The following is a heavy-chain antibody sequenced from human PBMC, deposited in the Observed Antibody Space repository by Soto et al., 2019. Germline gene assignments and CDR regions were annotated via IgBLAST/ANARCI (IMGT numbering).Heavy chain of an antibody. CDR3: ARTKTSSTSFHVDY. V-gene: IGHV4-31*03. CDR2: IYYSWST. J-gene: IGHJ4*02. CDR1: GGSISSGDYY. Sequence: QVQLQESGPGLVKPSQTLSLTCTVSGGSISSGDYYWTWLRQHPGKGLEWIGYIYYSWSTKHNPSLKSRITISVDTSKNQFSLKLNSVTAADTAVYYCARTKTSSTSFHVDYWGQGTQVTVSS. D-gene: IGHD2-2*01.